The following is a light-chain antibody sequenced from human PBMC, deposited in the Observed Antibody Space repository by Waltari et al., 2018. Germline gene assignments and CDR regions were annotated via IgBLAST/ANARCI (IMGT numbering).Light chain of an antibody. V-gene: IGKV1-5*03. CDR2: RAS. CDR1: QSINGG. J-gene: IGKJ1*01. Sequence: ITCRASQSINGGLAWYQQKPGKAPNRLIYRASTLESGVPSRFSGSESGAEFTLTISSLQPDDFATYYCQQYSDDWTFGQGTKVEIK. CDR3: QQYSDDWT.